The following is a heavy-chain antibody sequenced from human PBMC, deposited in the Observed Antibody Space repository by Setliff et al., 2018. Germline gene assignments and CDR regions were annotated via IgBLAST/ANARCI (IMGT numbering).Heavy chain of an antibody. J-gene: IGHJ3*02. CDR3: ARDATYYDFWSDYSPDAFDI. CDR2: IKQDGSEK. Sequence: GGSLRLSCEASGFTFTSYWMSWVRQAPGKGPEWVANIKQDGSEKYYVDSVKGRFAISRDNAKNSLYLQMNSLRAEDTAMYYCARDATYYDFWSDYSPDAFDIWGQGTMVTVSS. D-gene: IGHD3-3*01. V-gene: IGHV3-7*01. CDR1: GFTFTSYW.